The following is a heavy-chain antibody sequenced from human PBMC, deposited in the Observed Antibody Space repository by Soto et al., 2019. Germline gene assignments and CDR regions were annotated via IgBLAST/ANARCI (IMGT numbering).Heavy chain of an antibody. CDR2: VHSTGGT. J-gene: IGHJ6*02. Sequence: SETLSVTCTVSGGCITSGGYFWDWIRQPPGKGLEWIGTVHSTGGTYYSPSLRSRVTISVDTSKNLFSLKMTSASATDTAVYFCAKREDSSRFGGLDIWGQGTAVTVSS. V-gene: IGHV4-39*01. D-gene: IGHD3-3*01. CDR3: AKREDSSRFGGLDI. CDR1: GGCITSGGYF.